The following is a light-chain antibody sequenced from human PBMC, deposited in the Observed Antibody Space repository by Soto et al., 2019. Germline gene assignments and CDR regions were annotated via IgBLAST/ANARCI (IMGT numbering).Light chain of an antibody. J-gene: IGKJ1*01. CDR1: QSISDTN. CDR2: NVF. Sequence: EIVLTQSPGTLSLSLGERAILSCRASQSISDTNLAWYQQKPGQAPRLLIHNVFSRATGIPDRFSGSGAGNDFTLTISRLGPEDFALYYCQQYGSSPETFGQGTKVEIK. CDR3: QQYGSSPET. V-gene: IGKV3-20*01.